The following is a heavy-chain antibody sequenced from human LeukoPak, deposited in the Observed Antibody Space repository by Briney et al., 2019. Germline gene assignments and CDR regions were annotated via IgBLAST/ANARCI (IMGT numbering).Heavy chain of an antibody. D-gene: IGHD1-26*01. V-gene: IGHV4-61*02. CDR1: GGSISSGSYY. Sequence: SQTLSLTRTVSGGSISSGSYYWSWIRQPAGKGLEWIGRLYTSGSTNYNPSLKSRVTISVDTSKNQFSLKLSSVTAADTAVYYCAIARGGGSYRGYYFDYWGQGTLVTVSS. CDR2: LYTSGST. J-gene: IGHJ4*02. CDR3: AIARGGGSYRGYYFDY.